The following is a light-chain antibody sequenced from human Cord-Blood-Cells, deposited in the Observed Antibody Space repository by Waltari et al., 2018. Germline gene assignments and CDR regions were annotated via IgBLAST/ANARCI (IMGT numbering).Light chain of an antibody. CDR2: DVS. J-gene: IGLJ3*02. Sequence: QSALTQPASVSGSPGQSITLSCTGTSRDVGGYNYVSWYQQHPGKAPKLMIYDVSKRPSGVSNRFSGSKSGNTASLTISGLQAEDEADYYCSSYTSSSTYWVFGGGTKLTVL. CDR1: SRDVGGYNY. V-gene: IGLV2-14*01. CDR3: SSYTSSSTYWV.